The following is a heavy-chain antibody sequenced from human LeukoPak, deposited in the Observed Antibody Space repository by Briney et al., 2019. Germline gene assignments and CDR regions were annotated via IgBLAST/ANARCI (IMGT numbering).Heavy chain of an antibody. J-gene: IGHJ5*02. CDR1: GYPFTTYG. Sequence: ASVRVSCKASGYPFTTYGFNWVRQAPGQGLEWMGCICDNNGNTNYAQKFQGRVTMTTDTSTNTAYMDLTNLKSDDTAIYYCARGPRFDPWGQGTLVTVSS. CDR3: ARGPRFDP. CDR2: ICDNNGNT. V-gene: IGHV1-18*01.